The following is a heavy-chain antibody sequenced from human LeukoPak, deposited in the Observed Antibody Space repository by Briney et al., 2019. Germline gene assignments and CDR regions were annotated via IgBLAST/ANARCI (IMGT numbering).Heavy chain of an antibody. J-gene: IGHJ3*02. CDR2: IYYSGST. CDR1: GGSISSGDYY. V-gene: IGHV4-30-4*08. CDR3: ARDRAIGAFDI. Sequence: SQTLSLTCTVSGGSISSGDYYWSWIRQPPGKGLEWIGYIYYSGSTYYNPSLKSRITISVDTSKNQFSLKLSSVTAADTAVYYCARDRAIGAFDIWGQGTMVTVSS. D-gene: IGHD2-21*01.